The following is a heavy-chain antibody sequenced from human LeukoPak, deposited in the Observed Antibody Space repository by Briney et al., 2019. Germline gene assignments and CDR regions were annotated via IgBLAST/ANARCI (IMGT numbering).Heavy chain of an antibody. D-gene: IGHD3-22*01. J-gene: IGHJ4*02. CDR2: IRYDGSNK. V-gene: IGHV3-30*02. CDR3: AKDFTYHYYDSSGYTGNFDY. Sequence: GGSLRLSCAASGFTFNNYGMSWVRQAPGKGLEWVAFIRYDGSNKYYADSVKGRFTISRDNSKNTLYLQMNSLRAEDTAVYYCAKDFTYHYYDSSGYTGNFDYWGQGTLVTVSS. CDR1: GFTFNNYG.